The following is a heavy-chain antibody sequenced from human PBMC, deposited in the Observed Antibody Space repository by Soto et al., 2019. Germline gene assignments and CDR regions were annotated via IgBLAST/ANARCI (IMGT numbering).Heavy chain of an antibody. V-gene: IGHV4-39*01. CDR1: GDSIRSSSYY. J-gene: IGHJ5*02. CDR2: MFYSGTT. Sequence: QLQLQESGPGLVKPSETLSLTCTVSGDSIRSSSYYWGWIRQSPGKGLEWIGSMFYSGTTYNNPSPKRPIPISGNTAQDQFSLKLGSWAAAEQAGLYLCKHCPPIVLLVGGHHHWFDPWGQGTLVTVSS. D-gene: IGHD2-15*01. CDR3: CKHCPPIVLLVGGHHHWFDP.